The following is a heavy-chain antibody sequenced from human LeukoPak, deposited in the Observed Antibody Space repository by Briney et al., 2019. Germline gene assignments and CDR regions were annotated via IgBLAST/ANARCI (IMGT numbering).Heavy chain of an antibody. V-gene: IGHV3-7*03. J-gene: IGHJ4*02. CDR1: GFTFSSYW. D-gene: IGHD3-10*02. CDR2: IKQDGSEK. Sequence: PSGGSLRLSCAASGFTFSSYWMSWVRQAPGKGLEWVANIKQDGSEKYYVDSVKGRFTISRDNAKNSLYLQMNSLRAEDTAVYYCAKTPPSGYYVLGYWGQGTLVTVSS. CDR3: AKTPPSGYYVLGY.